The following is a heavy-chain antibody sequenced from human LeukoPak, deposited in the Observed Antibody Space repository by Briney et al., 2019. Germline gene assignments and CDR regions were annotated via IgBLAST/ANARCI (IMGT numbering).Heavy chain of an antibody. J-gene: IGHJ6*02. V-gene: IGHV1-18*01. CDR1: GYTFTSYA. D-gene: IGHD3-22*01. CDR3: ARAMIKENGMDV. CDR2: ISAYNGNT. Sequence: ASVKVSCKASGYTFTSYAMNWVRQAPGQGLEWMGWISAYNGNTNYAQKLQGRVTMTTDTSTSTAYMELRSLRSDDTAVYYCARAMIKENGMDVWGQGTTVTVSS.